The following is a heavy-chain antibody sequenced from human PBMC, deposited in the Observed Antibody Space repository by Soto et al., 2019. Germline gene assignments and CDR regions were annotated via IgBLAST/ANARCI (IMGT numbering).Heavy chain of an antibody. J-gene: IGHJ6*02. D-gene: IGHD3-10*01. CDR2: ILPMLGTA. V-gene: IGHV1-69*12. CDR1: GDTVSSYG. CDR3: ARGGYNPRGYYYGMDV. Sequence: QVHLVQSGAEVKKPGSSVRVSCKASGDTVSSYGIIWVRQAPGQGLECMGGILPMLGTANYAQKFKGRVTITADESTTTTYIELSSLRPEDTAIYYCARGGYNPRGYYYGMDVWGQGTPVTVSS.